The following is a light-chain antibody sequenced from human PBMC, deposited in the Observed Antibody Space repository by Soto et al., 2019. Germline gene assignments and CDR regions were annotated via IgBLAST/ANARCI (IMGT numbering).Light chain of an antibody. CDR3: QQSYSTPYT. Sequence: DIQMTQSPSSLSASVGDRVTITCRASQSISNYLNWYQQKPGKAPKLLIYAASSLQSGVPSRFSGSGSGTDFTITISSLQPEDFATYYCQQSYSTPYTFGQGTNLEIK. J-gene: IGKJ2*01. CDR1: QSISNY. CDR2: AAS. V-gene: IGKV1-39*01.